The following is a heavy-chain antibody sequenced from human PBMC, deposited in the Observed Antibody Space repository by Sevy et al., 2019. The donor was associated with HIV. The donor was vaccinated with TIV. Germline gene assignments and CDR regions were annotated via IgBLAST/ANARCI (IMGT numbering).Heavy chain of an antibody. J-gene: IGHJ6*02. CDR2: ISWNSRNI. V-gene: IGHV3-9*01. CDR3: AKDINRGCDGVNCYSYYYYFYGLDG. D-gene: IGHD2-21*01. CDR1: GFPFNDHA. Sequence: GGSLRLSCAASGFPFNDHAMHWVRQVPGKGLEWVSGISWNSRNIGDADSVKGRFTISRDNARHFVYLEMNSLRPEDTAFYYCAKDINRGCDGVNCYSYYYYFYGLDGWGQGTTVTVSS.